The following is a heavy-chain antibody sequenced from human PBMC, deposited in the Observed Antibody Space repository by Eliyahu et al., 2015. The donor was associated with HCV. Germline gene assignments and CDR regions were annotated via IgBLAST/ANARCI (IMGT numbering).Heavy chain of an antibody. CDR3: ARGLSVGYLYYYYYMDV. J-gene: IGHJ6*03. CDR2: INHSGST. Sequence: QVQLQQWGAGLLKPSETLSLTCAVYGGSFKDFYWTWIRQSPGKGLEWIGEINHSGSTNYNPSLKSRVTLSVDTSKNQFSLKLKSVTAADTTVYYCARGLSVGYLYYYYYMDVWGKGTTVTVSS. CDR1: GGSFKDFY. V-gene: IGHV4-34*01. D-gene: IGHD3-22*01.